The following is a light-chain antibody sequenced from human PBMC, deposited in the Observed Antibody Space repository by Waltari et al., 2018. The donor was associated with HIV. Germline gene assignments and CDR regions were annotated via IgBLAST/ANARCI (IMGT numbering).Light chain of an antibody. CDR3: SSYTGSNNVI. Sequence: QSALTQPPSASGSPGQSVTISCTGTSSDVGHYKYVSWYQQQPGKAPKLMIYEVSKRPSGVSDRFFGSKSGNTASLTVSGLQTDDEAHYYCSSYTGSNNVIFGGGTKLTVL. CDR1: SSDVGHYKY. J-gene: IGLJ2*01. CDR2: EVS. V-gene: IGLV2-8*01.